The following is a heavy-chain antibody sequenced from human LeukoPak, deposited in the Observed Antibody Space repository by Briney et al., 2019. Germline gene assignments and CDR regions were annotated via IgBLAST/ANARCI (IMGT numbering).Heavy chain of an antibody. CDR2: IKQDGSEK. J-gene: IGHJ1*01. CDR3: AKGLATSTHSSGWYGIYFQH. V-gene: IGHV3-7*01. CDR1: GGSFSGFY. D-gene: IGHD6-19*01. Sequence: ETLSLTCAVYGGSFSGFYWSWIRQPPGKGLEWVANIKQDGSEKYYVDSVKGRFTISRDNAKNSLYLQMNSLRAEDTAVYYCAKGLATSTHSSGWYGIYFQHWGQGTLVTVSS.